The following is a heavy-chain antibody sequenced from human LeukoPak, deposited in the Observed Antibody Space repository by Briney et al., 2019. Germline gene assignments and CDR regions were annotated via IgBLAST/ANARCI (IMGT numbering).Heavy chain of an antibody. D-gene: IGHD2-2*02. CDR2: ISGSGGST. CDR1: GFTFSSYA. J-gene: IGHJ4*02. CDR3: ANLGGYCSSTSCYNGY. V-gene: IGHV3-23*01. Sequence: GGSLRLSCAASGFTFSSYAMSWVRQALGKGLEWVSAISGSGGSTYYADSVKGRFTISRDNSKNTLYLQMNSLRAEDTAVYYCANLGGYCSSTSCYNGYWGQGTLVTVSS.